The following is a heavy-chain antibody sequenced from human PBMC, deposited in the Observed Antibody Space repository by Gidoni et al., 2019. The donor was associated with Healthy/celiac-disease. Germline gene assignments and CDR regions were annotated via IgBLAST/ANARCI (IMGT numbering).Heavy chain of an antibody. Sequence: EVQLVESGGGLVQPGGSLRLSCAASGFTFSSYSMNWVRQAPGKGLEWVSYISSSSSTIYYADSVKGRFTISRDNAKNSLYLQMNSLRDEDTAVYYCARVEVATITMGFAEYFQHWGQGTLVTVSS. J-gene: IGHJ1*01. D-gene: IGHD5-12*01. CDR2: ISSSSSTI. CDR3: ARVEVATITMGFAEYFQH. V-gene: IGHV3-48*02. CDR1: GFTFSSYS.